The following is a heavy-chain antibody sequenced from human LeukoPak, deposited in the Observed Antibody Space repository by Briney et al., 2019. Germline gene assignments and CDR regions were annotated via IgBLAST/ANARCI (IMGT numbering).Heavy chain of an antibody. CDR1: GYTFTNXX. V-gene: IGHV1-3*01. J-gene: IGHJ4*02. D-gene: IGHD3-10*01. CDR3: ARDWQTSGFDY. Sequence: GASVKVSCKASGYTFTNXXXHWVRQAPGQGXXXXXXXXXXNGXTXXXXXXXXXXXXTQDXSANTAYLELSGXRSEDTAVYYYARDWQTSGFDYWGLGTLLIVSS. CDR2: XXXXNGXT.